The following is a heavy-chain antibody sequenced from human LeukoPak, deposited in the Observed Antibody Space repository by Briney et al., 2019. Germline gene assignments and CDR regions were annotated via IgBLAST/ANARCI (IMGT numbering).Heavy chain of an antibody. Sequence: LWASVKVSCKASGYTFTGYYMHWVRQAPGQGLEWMGWMNPNSADTKYAQNFQGRVTMTRDTSISTVYMELSSLRSDVSAVYYCARGRTPNGDFENVYWGQGTLVTVSS. CDR1: GYTFTGYY. J-gene: IGHJ4*02. V-gene: IGHV1-2*02. D-gene: IGHD4-17*01. CDR3: ARGRTPNGDFENVY. CDR2: MNPNSADT.